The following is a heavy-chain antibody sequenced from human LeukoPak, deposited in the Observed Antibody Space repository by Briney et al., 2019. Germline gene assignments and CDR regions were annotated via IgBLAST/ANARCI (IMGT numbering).Heavy chain of an antibody. CDR1: GGSISSGDYY. D-gene: IGHD2-15*01. J-gene: IGHJ5*02. CDR2: IYYSGST. CDR3: ASLRSSSYHLEGWFDP. V-gene: IGHV4-39*01. Sequence: PSQTLSLTCTVSGGSISSGDYYWSWIRQPPGKGLEWIGSIYYSGSTYYNPSLKSRVTISVDTSKNQFSLKLSSVTAADTAVYYCASLRSSSYHLEGWFDPWGQGTLVTVSS.